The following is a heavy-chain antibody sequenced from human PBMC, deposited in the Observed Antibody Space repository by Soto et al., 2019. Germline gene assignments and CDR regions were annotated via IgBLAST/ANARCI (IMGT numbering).Heavy chain of an antibody. J-gene: IGHJ4*02. Sequence: QVQLVESGGGVVQPGRSLRLSCAAAGFTVTTYGMEWVRQAPGKGREWVARLTHDGSRDFYADSVKGRFTISRDTSKNPLYLQMNRLRPADTAVDYCASIAEYWGQGPLVTVSS. CDR3: ASIAEY. V-gene: IGHV3-30*03. CDR1: GFTVTTYG. D-gene: IGHD2-21*01. CDR2: LTHDGSRD.